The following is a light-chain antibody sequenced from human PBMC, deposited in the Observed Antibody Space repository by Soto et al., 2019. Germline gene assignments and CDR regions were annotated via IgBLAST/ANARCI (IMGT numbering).Light chain of an antibody. CDR3: GTWDSSLSAVV. CDR1: SSNIGNNY. CDR2: ETN. Sequence: QSVLTQPPSVSAAPGQRVTISCSGSSSNIGNNYVSWYQQLPGTAPKLLSYETNKRPSGIPDRFSGSKSGTSATLGITGLQTGDEAEYYCGTWDSSLSAVVFGGGTQLTVL. V-gene: IGLV1-51*02. J-gene: IGLJ2*01.